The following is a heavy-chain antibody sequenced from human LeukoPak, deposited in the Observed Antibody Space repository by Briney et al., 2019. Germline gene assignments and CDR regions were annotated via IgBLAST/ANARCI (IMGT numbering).Heavy chain of an antibody. D-gene: IGHD6-13*01. V-gene: IGHV1-69*13. CDR2: IIPIFGTA. CDR1: GGTFSSYA. Sequence: SVTVSCKASGGTFSSYAISWVRQAPGQGLEWMGGIIPIFGTANYAQKFQGRVTITADESTSTAYMELSSLRSENTAVYYCARRTRQQLATSDAFDIWGQGTMVTVSS. J-gene: IGHJ3*02. CDR3: ARRTRQQLATSDAFDI.